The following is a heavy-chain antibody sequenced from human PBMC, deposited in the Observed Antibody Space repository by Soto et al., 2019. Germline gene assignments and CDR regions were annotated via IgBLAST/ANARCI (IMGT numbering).Heavy chain of an antibody. CDR1: GLPFPSDD. CDR2: MNPISNSR. J-gene: IGHJ3*02. D-gene: IGHD3-9*01. V-gene: IGHV1-8*01. Sequence: QAQLVQSGAEVKRPGASVKVSCKASGLPFPSDDIEWVRQTTGQGLEWMGWMNPISNSRGYTQNFQGRVTMTWNSPTSTAYMELSSLRSEDTAIYYCARYRTIAPMAFDIWGQGTLVTVSS. CDR3: ARYRTIAPMAFDI.